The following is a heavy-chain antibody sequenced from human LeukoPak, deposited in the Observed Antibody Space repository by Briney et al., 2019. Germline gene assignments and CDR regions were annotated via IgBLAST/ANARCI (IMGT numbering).Heavy chain of an antibody. D-gene: IGHD2-2*01. CDR3: AKDSCSSTSCYAFYYGMDV. Sequence: GGSLRLSCAASGFTFSSYGMHWVRQAPGKGLEWVAFIRYDGSNKYYADSVKGRFTISRDNSKNTLYLQMNSLRAEGTAVYYCAKDSCSSTSCYAFYYGMDVWGQGTTVTVSS. CDR1: GFTFSSYG. CDR2: IRYDGSNK. J-gene: IGHJ6*02. V-gene: IGHV3-30*02.